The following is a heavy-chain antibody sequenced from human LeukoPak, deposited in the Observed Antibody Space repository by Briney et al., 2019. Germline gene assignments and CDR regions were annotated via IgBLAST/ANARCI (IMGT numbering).Heavy chain of an antibody. J-gene: IGHJ4*02. CDR2: INPNRGNT. Sequence: ASVKVSCKTSGYTFTANYIHWVRQAPGQGLEWMGWINPNRGNTNYLQKFQDRVTMTRDTSISTAYMELNRLISDDTAVYYCARGGNTVFGVVDFWGQGTLVTVSS. V-gene: IGHV1-2*02. CDR1: GYTFTANY. CDR3: ARGGNTVFGVVDF. D-gene: IGHD3-3*01.